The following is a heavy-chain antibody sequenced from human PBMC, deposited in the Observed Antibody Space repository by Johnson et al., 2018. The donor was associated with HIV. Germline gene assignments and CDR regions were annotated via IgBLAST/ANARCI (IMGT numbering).Heavy chain of an antibody. J-gene: IGHJ3*02. CDR3: ARDRRARLPLYAFDI. CDR2: INAGGDT. CDR1: GFTVSTNY. V-gene: IGHV3-66*02. Sequence: VQLVESGGGLVQPGGSLRLSCAASGFTVSTNYMGWVRQAPGQGLAWVSVINAGGDTYYADSVKGRLTISRDNSKNSLYLQMNSLRAEDTAVYYCARDRRARLPLYAFDIWGQGTMVTVSS. D-gene: IGHD6-6*01.